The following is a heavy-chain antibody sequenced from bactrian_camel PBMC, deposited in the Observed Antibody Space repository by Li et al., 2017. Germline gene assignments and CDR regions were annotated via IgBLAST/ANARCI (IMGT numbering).Heavy chain of an antibody. CDR2: IDSDHTP. D-gene: IGHD1*01. V-gene: IGHV3S53*01. J-gene: IGHJ4*01. Sequence: VQLVESGGASVQAGESLRLSCVASGGSFSDQMGWYRRAPGNAREGVAAIDSDHTPTYADSVKGRFTISKDNAKNTLYLQMNSLKPEDTAIYYCAASRGVASFSAMTYAYWGQGTQVTVS. CDR3: AASRGVASFSAMTYAY. CDR1: GGSFSDQ.